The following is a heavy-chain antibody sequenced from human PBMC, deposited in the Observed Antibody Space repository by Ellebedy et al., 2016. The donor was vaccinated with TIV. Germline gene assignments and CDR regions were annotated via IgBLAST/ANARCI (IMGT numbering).Heavy chain of an antibody. V-gene: IGHV3-30-3*01. CDR1: GFTFSSYA. CDR3: TRSEMILVGNGMDV. CDR2: ISYDGSNK. Sequence: PSETLSLTCAASGFTFSSYAMHRVRQSPGKGLEWVAVISYDGSNKHSADSVKGRFTISRDNSKKTLYLQMNSLRVDDTAVYYCTRSEMILVGNGMDVWGQGTTVTVSS. D-gene: IGHD3-22*01. J-gene: IGHJ6*02.